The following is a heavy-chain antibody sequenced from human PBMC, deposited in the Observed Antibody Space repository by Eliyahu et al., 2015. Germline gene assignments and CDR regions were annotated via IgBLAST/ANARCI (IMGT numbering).Heavy chain of an antibody. Sequence: QVQVQESGPGLVKPSETLSLTCTVSGGSGTSHYWNWIRQPPGRGLEWIGYVHPSGSTAYNPALRGRATMSVDTSKNQFSLKLTSVTAADTAPYYCTIGTDAYKNRKWGQGILVTVSS. CDR1: GGSGTSHY. D-gene: IGHD5-24*01. J-gene: IGHJ4*02. V-gene: IGHV4-59*02. CDR2: VHPSGST. CDR3: TIGTDAYKNRK.